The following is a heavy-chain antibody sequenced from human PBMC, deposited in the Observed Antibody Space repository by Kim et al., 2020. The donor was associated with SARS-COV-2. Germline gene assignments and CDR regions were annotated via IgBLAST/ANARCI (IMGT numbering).Heavy chain of an antibody. D-gene: IGHD1-26*01. CDR2: SRNKPRGYTP. Sequence: GGSLRLSCAASGFAFSDNYMDWVRQAPGKGLEWVGRSRNKPRGYTPQYAASVKGRFVISRDDSENSMYLQMTSLKTEDTAVYYCTGDLVGPTGMAYWGQGPLVTVSS. CDR3: TGDLVGPTGMAY. CDR1: GFAFSDNY. J-gene: IGHJ4*02. V-gene: IGHV3-72*01.